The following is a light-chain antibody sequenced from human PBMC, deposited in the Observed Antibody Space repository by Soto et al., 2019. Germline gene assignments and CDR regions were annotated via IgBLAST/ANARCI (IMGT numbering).Light chain of an antibody. CDR2: GAS. CDR1: QSISSN. Sequence: EIVMTQSPATLSVSPGERATLSCRASQSISSNLAWYKQKPGQAPRLLIYGASTRATGIPARFSGSGSGTEFTLTISSLQSEDFAVYYCQQYNNWWAFGRGTKVDI. V-gene: IGKV3-15*01. J-gene: IGKJ4*02. CDR3: QQYNNWWA.